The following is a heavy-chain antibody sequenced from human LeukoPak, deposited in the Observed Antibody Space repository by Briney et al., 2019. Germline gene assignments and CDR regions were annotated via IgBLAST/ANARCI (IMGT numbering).Heavy chain of an antibody. CDR2: IWFDGSNK. V-gene: IGHV3-33*01. CDR3: GREKYNSGLFYFDY. CDR1: GFTFSTYG. J-gene: IGHJ4*02. D-gene: IGHD6-19*01. Sequence: GGSLRLSCAASGFTFSTYGMHWVRQAPGKGLEWVAVIWFDGSNKYYANSVEGLFTISRDNSKITMYLQMNSLRAEDTAVYYCGREKYNSGLFYFDYWGQGTLVTVSA.